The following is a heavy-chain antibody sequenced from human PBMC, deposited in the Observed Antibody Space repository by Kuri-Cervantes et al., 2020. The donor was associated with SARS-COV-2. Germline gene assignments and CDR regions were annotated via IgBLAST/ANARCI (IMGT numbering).Heavy chain of an antibody. J-gene: IGHJ4*02. CDR1: GFTFSGHW. CDR3: AKDLAVTTYFDH. V-gene: IGHV3-74*01. Sequence: GESLKISCAASGFTFSGHWIHWVRQAPGKGLVWVSRINPDGSYTNNADSVKGRFTLSRDTSKNMVFLQMNSLKADDTTIYFCAKDLAVTTYFDHWGQGILVTVSS. D-gene: IGHD4-17*01. CDR2: INPDGSYT.